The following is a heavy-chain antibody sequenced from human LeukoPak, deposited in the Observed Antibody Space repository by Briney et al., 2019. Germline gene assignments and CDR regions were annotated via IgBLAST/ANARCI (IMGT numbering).Heavy chain of an antibody. Sequence: GGSLRLSCAASGFTFSRYAMSWVRQAPGKGLEWVSTISGSGGSTYYADSVKGRFTISRDNSKNTLYLQMNSLRAEDTAVYYCAKDHKDYDILTGYYSAFDIWGQGTMVTVSS. CDR3: AKDHKDYDILTGYYSAFDI. CDR1: GFTFSRYA. CDR2: ISGSGGST. J-gene: IGHJ3*02. D-gene: IGHD3-9*01. V-gene: IGHV3-23*01.